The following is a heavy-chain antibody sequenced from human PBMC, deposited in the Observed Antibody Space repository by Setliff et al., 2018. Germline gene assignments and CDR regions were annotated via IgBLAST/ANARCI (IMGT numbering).Heavy chain of an antibody. CDR1: GGSFSGYQ. J-gene: IGHJ2*01. CDR2: INHSGST. Sequence: LSLTCVVSGGSFSGYQWSWIRQPPGKGLDWIGEINHSGSTNYSPSLKSRVSISVDKSSNQFSLKLTSVTAADTAVYYCARAQVVFAISAPVWYFEFWGRGTQGTVSS. D-gene: IGHD2-21*01. V-gene: IGHV4-34*01. CDR3: ARAQVVFAISAPVWYFEF.